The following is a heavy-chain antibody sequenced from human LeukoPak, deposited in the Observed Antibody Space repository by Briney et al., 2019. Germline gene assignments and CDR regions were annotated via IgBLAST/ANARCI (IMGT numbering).Heavy chain of an antibody. J-gene: IGHJ4*02. CDR1: GFTFSSYA. V-gene: IGHV3-23*01. CDR2: ISGSGGST. CDR3: AKDKRNAIRNYYDSSGYAS. Sequence: PGGSLRLSCAASGFTFSSYAMSWVRQAPGKGLEWVSAISGSGGSTYYADSVKGRFTISRDNSKNTLYLQMNSLRAEDTAVYYCAKDKRNAIRNYYDSSGYASWGQGTLVTVSS. D-gene: IGHD3-22*01.